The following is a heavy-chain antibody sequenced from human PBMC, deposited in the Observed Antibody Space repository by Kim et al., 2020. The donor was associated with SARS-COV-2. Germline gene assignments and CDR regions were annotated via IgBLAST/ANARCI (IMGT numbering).Heavy chain of an antibody. CDR2: ISYDGSNK. D-gene: IGHD3-22*01. CDR1: GFTFSSYA. CDR3: ARGVKGNYYYGMDV. Sequence: GGSLRLSCAASGFTFSSYAMHWVRQAPGKGLKWVAVISYDGSNKYYADSVKGRFTISRDNSKNTLYLQMNSLRAEDTAVYYCARGVKGNYYYGMDVWGQGTTVTVSS. V-gene: IGHV3-30*04. J-gene: IGHJ6*02.